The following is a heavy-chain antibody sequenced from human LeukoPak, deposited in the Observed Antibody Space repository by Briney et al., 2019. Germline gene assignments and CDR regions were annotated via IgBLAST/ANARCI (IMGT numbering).Heavy chain of an antibody. CDR2: IYYGGNT. V-gene: IGHV4-59*07. Sequence: SDTLSLTCTVAGGYITTYYWTWIRQTPGKGLEWIGYIYYGGNTNYNPSLNSRVTISVDTSKSQISLNLSSVTAADTATYYCAIATFYFYMDVWGKGTTVIVSS. CDR3: AIATFYFYMDV. J-gene: IGHJ6*03. CDR1: GGYITTYY.